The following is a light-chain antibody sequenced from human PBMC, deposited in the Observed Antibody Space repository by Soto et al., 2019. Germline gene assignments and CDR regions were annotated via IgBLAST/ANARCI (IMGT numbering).Light chain of an antibody. CDR2: KAS. CDR3: LQYRSFPRT. CDR1: QSISSW. J-gene: IGKJ5*01. Sequence: DIQMTQSPSTLSASVGDRVTITCRASQSISSWLAWYQQKPGKAPKLLIYKASSLESGVPSRFSGGGSGTEFTLTISSLQPDDFATYYCLQYRSFPRTFGQGTRLEIK. V-gene: IGKV1-5*03.